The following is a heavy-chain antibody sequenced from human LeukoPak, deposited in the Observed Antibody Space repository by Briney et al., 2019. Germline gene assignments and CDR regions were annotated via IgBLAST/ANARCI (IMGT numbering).Heavy chain of an antibody. CDR1: GGSFSGYY. CDR3: ARVQWLVRAFDI. CDR2: INHSGST. V-gene: IGHV4-34*01. J-gene: IGHJ3*02. D-gene: IGHD6-19*01. Sequence: SETLSLTCAVYGGSFSGYYWSWIRQPPGKGLEWIGEINHSGSTNYNPSLKSRVTISVDTSKNQFSLKLSSVTAADTAVHYCARVQWLVRAFDIWGQGTMVTVSS.